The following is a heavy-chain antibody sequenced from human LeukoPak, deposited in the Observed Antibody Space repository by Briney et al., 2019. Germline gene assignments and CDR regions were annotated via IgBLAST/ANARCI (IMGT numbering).Heavy chain of an antibody. D-gene: IGHD3-10*01. CDR1: GGPISTHY. J-gene: IGHJ6*03. CDR2: NDYSGST. CDR3: ARGATFRGTYYMDV. Sequence: SETLSLTCIVSGGPISTHYWSWSRQPPGKGLEWIGYNDYSGSTNYNPSPKSRVTISVDTSKNQFSLKLNSVTAADTAVYYCARGATFRGTYYMDVWGKGTTVTVSS. V-gene: IGHV4-59*11.